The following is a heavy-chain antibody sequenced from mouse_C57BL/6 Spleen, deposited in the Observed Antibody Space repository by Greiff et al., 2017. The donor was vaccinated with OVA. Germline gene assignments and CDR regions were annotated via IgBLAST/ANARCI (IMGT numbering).Heavy chain of an antibody. J-gene: IGHJ4*01. Sequence: VHLVESGAELVKPGASVKLSCKASGYTFTEYTIHWVKQRSGQGLEWIGWFYPGSGSIKYNEKFKDKATLTADKSSSTVYMELSRLTSEDSAVYFCARHGYGNYEIYYAMDYWGQGTSVTVSS. V-gene: IGHV1-62-2*01. CDR2: FYPGSGSI. D-gene: IGHD2-10*02. CDR1: GYTFTEYT. CDR3: ARHGYGNYEIYYAMDY.